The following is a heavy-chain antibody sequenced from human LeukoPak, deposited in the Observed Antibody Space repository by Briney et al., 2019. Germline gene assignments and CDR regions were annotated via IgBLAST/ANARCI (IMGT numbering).Heavy chain of an antibody. Sequence: AGGSLRLSCAASGFTFSSYAMHWVRQAPGKGLEWVAVISYDGSNKYYADSVKGRFTISRDNSKNTLYLQMNSLRAEDTAVYYCAKSINSGSYYSTEDWFDPWGQGTLVTVSS. D-gene: IGHD1-26*01. J-gene: IGHJ5*02. CDR3: AKSINSGSYYSTEDWFDP. CDR1: GFTFSSYA. V-gene: IGHV3-30-3*02. CDR2: ISYDGSNK.